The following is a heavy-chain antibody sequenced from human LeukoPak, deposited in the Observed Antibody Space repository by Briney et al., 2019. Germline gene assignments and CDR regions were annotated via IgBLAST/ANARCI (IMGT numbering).Heavy chain of an antibody. J-gene: IGHJ4*02. D-gene: IGHD2-15*01. Sequence: GGSLRLSCAASGFTLNNYAMSWVRQAPGKGLEWVSATSSSDAGTYHADSVRGRFTISRDNSKDTLYLQMTSLRAEAAAVYYCARAPVTSCSGVLCYPFDYWGQGTLVTVSS. CDR2: TSSSDAGT. V-gene: IGHV3-23*01. CDR3: ARAPVTSCSGVLCYPFDY. CDR1: GFTLNNYA.